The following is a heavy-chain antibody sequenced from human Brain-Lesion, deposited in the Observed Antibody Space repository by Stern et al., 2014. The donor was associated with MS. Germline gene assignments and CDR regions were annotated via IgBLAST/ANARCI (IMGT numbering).Heavy chain of an antibody. J-gene: IGHJ6*02. Sequence: VQLVESGAEVKKPGASVKVSCKPSGYIFTGYYIHWVRQAPGQGLEWMAWINPNTGGTKYAQKFQGRVTMSRDTSTTQAYVELSSLTSDDTAVYYCARDQRGITIFGVVTDYYYLGMDVWGQGTTVTVSS. CDR2: INPNTGGT. D-gene: IGHD3-3*01. CDR3: ARDQRGITIFGVVTDYYYLGMDV. CDR1: GYIFTGYY. V-gene: IGHV1-2*02.